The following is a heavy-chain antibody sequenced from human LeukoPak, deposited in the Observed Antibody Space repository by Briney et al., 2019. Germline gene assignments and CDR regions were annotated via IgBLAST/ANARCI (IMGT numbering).Heavy chain of an antibody. D-gene: IGHD3-16*01. J-gene: IGHJ2*01. Sequence: GGSLRLSCAASGFTFSSYWMHWVRQSPGKGLVWVSRINTDGSRTNYADSVKGRFTISRDNDKNTLSLQMNSLRAEDTAVYYCARDIYGYFDLWGRGALVTVSS. V-gene: IGHV3-74*01. CDR3: ARDIYGYFDL. CDR2: INTDGSRT. CDR1: GFTFSSYW.